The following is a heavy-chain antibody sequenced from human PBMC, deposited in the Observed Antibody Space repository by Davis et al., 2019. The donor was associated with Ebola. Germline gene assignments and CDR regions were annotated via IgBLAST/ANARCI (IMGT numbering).Heavy chain of an antibody. CDR2: IIPIFGTA. Sequence: SVKVSCKASGGTFSSYAISWVRQAPGQGLEWMGGIIPIFGTANYAQKFQGRVTITADESTSTAYMELSSLRSEDTAVYYCARDHAGGHYYDSSGYYLVRYFDYWGQGTLVTVSS. D-gene: IGHD3-22*01. J-gene: IGHJ4*02. CDR1: GGTFSSYA. V-gene: IGHV1-69*13. CDR3: ARDHAGGHYYDSSGYYLVRYFDY.